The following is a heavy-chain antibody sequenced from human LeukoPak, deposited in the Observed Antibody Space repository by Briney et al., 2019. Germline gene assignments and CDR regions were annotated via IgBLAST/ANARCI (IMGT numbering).Heavy chain of an antibody. D-gene: IGHD5-24*01. Sequence: GRSLRLSCAASGFTFSSYAMHWVRQAPGKGLEWVAVMSYDGSNKYYADSVKGRFTISRDNSKNTLYLQMNSLRAEDTAVYYCARVERWLQRAYYYGMDVWGQGTTVTVSS. V-gene: IGHV3-30-3*01. CDR1: GFTFSSYA. CDR2: MSYDGSNK. J-gene: IGHJ6*02. CDR3: ARVERWLQRAYYYGMDV.